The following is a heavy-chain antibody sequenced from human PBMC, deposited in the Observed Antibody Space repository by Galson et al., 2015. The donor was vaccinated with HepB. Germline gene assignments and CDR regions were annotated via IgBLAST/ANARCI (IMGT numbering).Heavy chain of an antibody. Sequence: SLRLSCAASGFTFSDYAMNWVRQAPGKGLEWVSTISDSGGSTYYADSVKGRFTISRDNSKNTLYLQMNSLRAEDTARYYWEKDLTSYYTNSLYYTRHSSFDYWGQGTLVTVSS. CDR1: GFTFSDYA. CDR3: EKDLTSYYTNSLYYTRHSSFDY. CDR2: ISDSGGST. V-gene: IGHV3-23*01. J-gene: IGHJ4*02. D-gene: IGHD2-8*01.